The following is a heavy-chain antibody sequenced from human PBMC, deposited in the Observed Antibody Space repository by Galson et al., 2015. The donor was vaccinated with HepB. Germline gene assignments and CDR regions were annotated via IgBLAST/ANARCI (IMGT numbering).Heavy chain of an antibody. J-gene: IGHJ6*02. CDR2: IRYDGSNK. Sequence: SLRLSCAASGFTFSSYGMHWVRQAPGKGLEWVAFIRYDGSNKYYADSVKGRFTISRDNSKNTLYLQMNSLRAEDTAVYYCAKASPYYYYGMDVWGQGTTVTVSS. D-gene: IGHD6-6*01. V-gene: IGHV3-30*02. CDR1: GFTFSSYG. CDR3: AKASPYYYYGMDV.